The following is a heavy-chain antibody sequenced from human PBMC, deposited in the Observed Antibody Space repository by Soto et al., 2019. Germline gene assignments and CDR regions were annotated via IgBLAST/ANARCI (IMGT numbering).Heavy chain of an antibody. J-gene: IGHJ6*03. Sequence: EVQLLESGGGLVQPGGSRRLSCAASGFTFSSYAMSWVRQAPGKGLEWVSTISDSGSTYYADSVKGRFTISRDISKNTLYLQMSSLRAEDTAVYYCAKGGEGYCSGTSCLYHMDAWGKGTTVTVSS. CDR2: ISDSGST. CDR1: GFTFSSYA. CDR3: AKGGEGYCSGTSCLYHMDA. D-gene: IGHD2-15*01. V-gene: IGHV3-23*01.